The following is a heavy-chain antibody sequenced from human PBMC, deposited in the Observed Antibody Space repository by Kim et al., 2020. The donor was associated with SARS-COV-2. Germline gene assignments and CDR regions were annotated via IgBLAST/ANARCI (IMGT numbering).Heavy chain of an antibody. D-gene: IGHD1-26*01. CDR2: IKWNGDVI. CDR3: AKELYAGSYYGLDF. J-gene: IGHJ4*02. Sequence: GGSLRLSCIASGFMFDKYAMHWVRQGPGKGLEWVSSIKWNGDVIGYADSVKGRFTISRDNAKKSLFLQMDRLRPEDTALYYCAKELYAGSYYGLDFWGQGTLVTVS. V-gene: IGHV3-9*01. CDR1: GFMFDKYA.